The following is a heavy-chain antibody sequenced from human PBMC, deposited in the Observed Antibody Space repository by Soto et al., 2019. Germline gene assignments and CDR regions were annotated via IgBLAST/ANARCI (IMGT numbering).Heavy chain of an antibody. V-gene: IGHV1-69*12. CDR3: AREEEITMVRGVMCDP. J-gene: IGHJ5*02. D-gene: IGHD3-10*01. CDR2: IIPIFGTA. Sequence: QVQLVQSGAEVKKPGSSVKVSCKASGGTFSSYAISWVRQAPGQGLEWMGGIIPIFGTANYAQKFQGRVTITADESTSTAYMKLSSLGSEDKAVYYCAREEEITMVRGVMCDPWGQGTLVAVSS. CDR1: GGTFSSYA.